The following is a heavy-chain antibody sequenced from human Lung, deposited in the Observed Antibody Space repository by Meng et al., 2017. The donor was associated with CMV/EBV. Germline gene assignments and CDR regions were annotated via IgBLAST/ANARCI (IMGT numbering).Heavy chain of an antibody. CDR2: TSYDGSKK. CDR1: GFMFSSYS. J-gene: IGHJ4*02. Sequence: GESLKISCVASGFMFSSYSLHWVRQAPGKGLEWVAVTSYDGSKKEYANSVKGRFTVSRDNSKNTLYLQMNTLRADDTAVYYCARADYANYGFWSGCPAVWGQGXRVTVSS. V-gene: IGHV3-30*04. CDR3: ARADYANYGFWSGCPAV. D-gene: IGHD3-3*01.